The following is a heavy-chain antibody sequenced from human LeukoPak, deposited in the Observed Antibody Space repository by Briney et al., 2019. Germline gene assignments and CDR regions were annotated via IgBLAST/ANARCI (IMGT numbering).Heavy chain of an antibody. J-gene: IGHJ5*02. Sequence: ASVKVSCKASGYTFTSYDINWVRQAPGQGLEWMGWMNPNSGNTDYAQKFQGRVTMTRNTSISTACMELSSLRSEDTAVYYCARGDRKGYCSSTSCYKRFWFDPWGQGTLVTVSS. D-gene: IGHD2-2*02. CDR2: MNPNSGNT. V-gene: IGHV1-8*01. CDR3: ARGDRKGYCSSTSCYKRFWFDP. CDR1: GYTFTSYD.